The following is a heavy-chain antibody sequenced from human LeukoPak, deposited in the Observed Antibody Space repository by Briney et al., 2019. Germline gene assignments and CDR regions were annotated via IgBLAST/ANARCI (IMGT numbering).Heavy chain of an antibody. CDR2: IYYSGST. J-gene: IGHJ4*02. D-gene: IGHD3-16*02. V-gene: IGHV4-59*01. CDR1: GGSISSYY. Sequence: SETLSLTCTVSGGSISSYYWSWIRQPPGKGLEWLGYIYYSGSTNYNPSLKSRVTISVDTSKNQFSLKLSSVTAADTAVYYCARYHAGVWGSYRYYFDYWGQGTLVTVSS. CDR3: ARYHAGVWGSYRYYFDY.